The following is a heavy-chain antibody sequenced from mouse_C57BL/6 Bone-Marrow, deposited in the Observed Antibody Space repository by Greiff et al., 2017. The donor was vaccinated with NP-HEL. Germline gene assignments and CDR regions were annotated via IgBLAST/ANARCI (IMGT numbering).Heavy chain of an antibody. CDR2: IYPSDSET. V-gene: IGHV1-61*01. Sequence: QVQLQQPGAELVRPGSSVKLSCKASGYTFTSYWMDWVKQRPGQGLEWIGNIYPSDSETHYNQKFKDKATLTVDKSSSTAYMQLSSLTSEDSAVYYCARFYYGSSYPYYAMDYWGQGTSVTVSS. J-gene: IGHJ4*01. CDR3: ARFYYGSSYPYYAMDY. D-gene: IGHD1-1*01. CDR1: GYTFTSYW.